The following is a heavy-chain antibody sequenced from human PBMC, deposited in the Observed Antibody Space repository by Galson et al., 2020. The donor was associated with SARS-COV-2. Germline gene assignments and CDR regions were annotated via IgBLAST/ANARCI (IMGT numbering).Heavy chain of an antibody. V-gene: IGHV3-7*03. D-gene: IGHD5-12*01. Sequence: GESLKISCAASGFSFSNFWMSWVRQAPGKGLEWVANIKQDGVDKYYVDSVKGRFTISRDNAKNSLFLQMDNVRAEDTALYYCARDLEAQDGYNSLGGYWGQGTLVTVSS. CDR2: IKQDGVDK. CDR1: GFSFSNFW. J-gene: IGHJ4*02. CDR3: ARDLEAQDGYNSLGGY.